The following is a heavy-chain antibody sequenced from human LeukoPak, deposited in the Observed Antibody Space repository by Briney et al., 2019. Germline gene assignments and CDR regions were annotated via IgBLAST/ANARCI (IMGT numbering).Heavy chain of an antibody. CDR3: AKPIVLLVYVVDY. J-gene: IGHJ4*02. CDR1: GFTFSDYA. D-gene: IGHD2-8*01. Sequence: GGSLRLSCAASGFTFSDYAMSWVRQVPGKGLEWVSAISGSGVTTYYGDSVKGRFTISRDNSKNTLYLQMNSLKAEDTAIYYCAKPIVLLVYVVDYWGQGTLVTASS. V-gene: IGHV3-23*01. CDR2: ISGSGVTT.